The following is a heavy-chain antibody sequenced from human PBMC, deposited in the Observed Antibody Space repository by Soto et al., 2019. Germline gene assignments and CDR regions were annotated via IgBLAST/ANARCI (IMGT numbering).Heavy chain of an antibody. CDR2: ISYDGSNK. V-gene: IGHV3-30-3*01. CDR1: GFTFSSYA. Sequence: HTGGSLRLSCAASGFTFSSYAMHWVRQAPGKGLEWVAVISYDGSNKYYADSVKGRFTISRDNSKNTLYLQMNSLRAEDTAVYYCARDEVDLRLRWSYYYGMDVWGQGTTVTVSS. J-gene: IGHJ6*02. D-gene: IGHD4-17*01. CDR3: ARDEVDLRLRWSYYYGMDV.